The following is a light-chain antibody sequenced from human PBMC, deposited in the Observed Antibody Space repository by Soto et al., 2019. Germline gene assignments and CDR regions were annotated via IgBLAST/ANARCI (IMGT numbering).Light chain of an antibody. CDR3: EQYDNLPFT. J-gene: IGKJ3*01. CDR2: DAS. V-gene: IGKV1-33*01. CDR1: QDISNY. Sequence: DIQMTQSPSSLSASVGDRVTITCQASQDISNYLNWYQQKPGKAPKLLIYDASNLETGVPSRFSGSGSWTDFTVTISSLQPEEIATYDCEQYDNLPFTFGPGTKVDIK.